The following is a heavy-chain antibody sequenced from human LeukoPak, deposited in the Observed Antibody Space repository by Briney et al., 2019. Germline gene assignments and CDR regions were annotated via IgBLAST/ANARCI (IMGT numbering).Heavy chain of an antibody. J-gene: IGHJ5*02. Sequence: PSETLSLTCTVSGGSISSYYWSWIRQPAGKGLEWIGRIYTSGSTNYNPSLKSRVAMSVDTSKNQFSLKLSSVTAADTAVYYCARDHPGYCSGGSCYSDWFDPWGQGTLVTVSS. V-gene: IGHV4-4*07. D-gene: IGHD2-15*01. CDR3: ARDHPGYCSGGSCYSDWFDP. CDR2: IYTSGST. CDR1: GGSISSYY.